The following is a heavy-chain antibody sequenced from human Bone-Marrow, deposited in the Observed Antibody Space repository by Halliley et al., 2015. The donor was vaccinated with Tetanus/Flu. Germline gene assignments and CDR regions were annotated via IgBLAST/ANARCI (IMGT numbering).Heavy chain of an antibody. Sequence: LGWIGYIDFRGSPSYPPPLKSRVTMSVDTSNNQFSLTVASVTAADTAVYYCAREKYGSGSTDYWGQGTLVTVSS. J-gene: IGHJ4*02. V-gene: IGHV4-59*01. CDR3: AREKYGSGSTDY. CDR2: IDFRGSP. D-gene: IGHD3-10*01.